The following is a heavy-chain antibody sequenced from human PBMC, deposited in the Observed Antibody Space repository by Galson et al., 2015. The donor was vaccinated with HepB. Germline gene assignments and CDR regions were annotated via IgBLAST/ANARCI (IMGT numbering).Heavy chain of an antibody. CDR3: ASGLALY. CDR2: IKGDGSEK. J-gene: IGHJ4*02. V-gene: IGHV3-7*01. CDR1: GFNFGSIW. Sequence: SLRLSCAASGFNFGSIWMAWVRQAPGKGLEWVASIKGDGSEKYYVDSVKGRFTISRDNAKNSLYLQMNSLRVEDTAMYYCASGLALYWGQGALVTVSS.